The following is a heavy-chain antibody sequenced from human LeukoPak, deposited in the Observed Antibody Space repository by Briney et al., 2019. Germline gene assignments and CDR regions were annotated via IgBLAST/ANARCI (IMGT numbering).Heavy chain of an antibody. D-gene: IGHD6-19*01. Sequence: GGSLRLSCAASGFTFSSYAMSWVRQAPGKGLEWVSGISGSGSSTYYADSVKGRFTISRDNSKNTLYLQMNSLRAEDTAVYYCAKTSPGWPYCFDYWGQGTLVTVSS. CDR1: GFTFSSYA. CDR3: AKTSPGWPYCFDY. J-gene: IGHJ4*02. V-gene: IGHV3-23*01. CDR2: ISGSGSST.